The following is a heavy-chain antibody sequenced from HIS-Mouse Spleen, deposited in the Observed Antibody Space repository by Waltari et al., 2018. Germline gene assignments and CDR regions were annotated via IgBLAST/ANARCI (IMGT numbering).Heavy chain of an antibody. CDR3: ARYRGYYGDY. CDR2: ISSSSSTI. J-gene: IGHJ4*02. Sequence: EVQLVESGGGLVQPGGSLSLSCAASGFTFSSYSMNWVRQAPGKGLEWVSYISSSSSTIYYADSVKGRFTISRDNAKNSLYLQMNSLRAEDTAVYYCARYRGYYGDYWGQGTLVTVSS. D-gene: IGHD3-22*01. CDR1: GFTFSSYS. V-gene: IGHV3-48*01.